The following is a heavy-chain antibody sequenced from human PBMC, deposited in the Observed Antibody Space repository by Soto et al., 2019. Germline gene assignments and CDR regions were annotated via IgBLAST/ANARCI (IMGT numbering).Heavy chain of an antibody. V-gene: IGHV3-30*18. J-gene: IGHJ4*02. CDR1: GFTFGSDA. Sequence: QVQLVESGGGVVQPGRSLRLSCATSGFTFGSDAMHWVRQAPGKGLEWVALISYDGSNKFYGDSVKGRFTISRDNSKNTLSLQMYSLRAEDTAVYYCAKDLGYSGYGVFGFCGQGTLVTVSS. CDR3: AKDLGYSGYGVFGF. D-gene: IGHD5-12*01. CDR2: ISYDGSNK.